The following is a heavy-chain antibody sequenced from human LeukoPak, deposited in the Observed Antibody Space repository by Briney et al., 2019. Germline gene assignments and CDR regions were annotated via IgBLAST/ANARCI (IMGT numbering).Heavy chain of an antibody. CDR1: GFTYTTYA. D-gene: IGHD2-15*01. CDR2: ITGSGDST. J-gene: IGHJ1*01. CDR3: AKDPGGSRVDEYFQH. Sequence: GGSLRLSCTASGFTYTTYAMSWVRQAPGKGLEWVSSITGSGDSTYYADSVKGRFTISRDNFKNMLYLDMNSLRAEDTAVYYCAKDPGGSRVDEYFQHWGQGTLVTVS. V-gene: IGHV3-23*01.